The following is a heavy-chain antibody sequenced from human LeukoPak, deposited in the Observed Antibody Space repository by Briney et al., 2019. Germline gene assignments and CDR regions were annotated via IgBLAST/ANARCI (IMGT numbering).Heavy chain of an antibody. V-gene: IGHV1-69*05. CDR1: GGTFISYA. Sequence: SVKVSCKASGGTFISYAISWVRQAPGKGLEWMGGIIPIFGTANYAQKFPGRVTITTDESTSTAYMELSSLRSEDTAVYYCARVTRDYGDYVDYYYYYMDVWGKGTTVTVSS. CDR2: IIPIFGTA. J-gene: IGHJ6*03. D-gene: IGHD4-17*01. CDR3: ARVTRDYGDYVDYYYYYMDV.